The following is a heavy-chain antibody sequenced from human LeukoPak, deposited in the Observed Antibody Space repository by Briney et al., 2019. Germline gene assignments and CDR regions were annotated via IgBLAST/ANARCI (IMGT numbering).Heavy chain of an antibody. CDR1: GYTFTSYD. D-gene: IGHD3-10*01. CDR2: MNPNSGNT. V-gene: IGHV1-8*01. Sequence: ASVTVSCKASGYTFTSYDIDWVRQAPGQGLEWVGWMNPNSGNTGYAQKFQGRVTMTRNTSISTAYMELSSLRSEETAMYHRAKGSCSYGSVRAFDTWGQGTMVTVSS. CDR3: AKGSCSYGSVRAFDT. J-gene: IGHJ3*02.